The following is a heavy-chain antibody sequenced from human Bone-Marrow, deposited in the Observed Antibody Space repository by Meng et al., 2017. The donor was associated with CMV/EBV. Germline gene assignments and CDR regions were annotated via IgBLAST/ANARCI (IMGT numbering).Heavy chain of an antibody. CDR3: AILRDNWFDP. Sequence: SCKGSCFFFTNYWFSWVRPMPGTGLEWMGRIAPSASYTNYSPSFQGHVTVSADKSISTAYLQWSSLKASDTAIYYCAILRDNWFDPWGQGTLVTVSS. V-gene: IGHV5-10-1*01. D-gene: IGHD3-16*01. J-gene: IGHJ5*02. CDR1: CFFFTNYW. CDR2: IAPSASYT.